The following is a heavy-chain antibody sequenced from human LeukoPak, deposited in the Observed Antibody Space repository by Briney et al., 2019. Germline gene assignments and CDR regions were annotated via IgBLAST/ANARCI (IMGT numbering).Heavy chain of an antibody. V-gene: IGHV3-23*01. CDR3: EKDPFSTRMITFGEVIVPRFDP. CDR1: GFTFSSYG. CDR2: ISGSGGST. Sequence: GGSLRLSCAASGFTFSSYGMSWVRQAPGKGLEWVSAISGSGGSTYYADSVKGRFTISRDNSKNTLYLQMNSLRAEDTAVYYCEKDPFSTRMITFGEVIVPRFDPWGQGTLVTVSS. J-gene: IGHJ5*02. D-gene: IGHD3-16*02.